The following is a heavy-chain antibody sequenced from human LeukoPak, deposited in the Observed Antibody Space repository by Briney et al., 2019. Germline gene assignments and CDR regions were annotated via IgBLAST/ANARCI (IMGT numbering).Heavy chain of an antibody. Sequence: GSLRLSCAASEFTVSSNYMSWIRQPPGKGLEWIGEVNHSGSTNCNPSLKSRVTISLDTSKNQFSLKLTSVTAADTAVYYCARDRPVAGANWFDPWGQGALVTVSS. D-gene: IGHD6-13*01. V-gene: IGHV4-34*01. CDR3: ARDRPVAGANWFDP. J-gene: IGHJ5*02. CDR2: VNHSGST. CDR1: EFTVSSNY.